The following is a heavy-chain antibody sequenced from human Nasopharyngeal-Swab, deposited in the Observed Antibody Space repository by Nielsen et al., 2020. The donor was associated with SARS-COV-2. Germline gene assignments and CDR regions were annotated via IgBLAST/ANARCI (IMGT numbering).Heavy chain of an antibody. J-gene: IGHJ6*02. CDR3: ARDTGYYYGSGSYSQYDYYGMDV. CDR1: GGSISSYY. V-gene: IGHV4-59*01. D-gene: IGHD3-10*01. Sequence: SETLSLTCTVSGGSISSYYWSWIRQPPGKGLEWIGYIYYSGSTNYNPPLKSRVTISVDMSKNQFSLKLSSVTAADTAVYYCARDTGYYYGSGSYSQYDYYGMDVWGQGTTVTVSS. CDR2: IYYSGST.